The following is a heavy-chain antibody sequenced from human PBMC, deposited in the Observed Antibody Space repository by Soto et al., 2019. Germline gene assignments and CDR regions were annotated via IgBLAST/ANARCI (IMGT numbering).Heavy chain of an antibody. CDR2: HNGYNGQT. CDR3: AGPHDRADLGT. J-gene: IGHJ5*02. V-gene: IGHV1-3*01. CDR1: ENTFSTYL. D-gene: IGHD1-1*01. Sequence: GASVKVSCKASENTFSTYLVHWVRQVHGQGLVWMGWHNGYNGQTEYSQKFQGRVTITRDTSAKTAYLELRSLTSEDTAVYYCAGPHDRADLGTWGQVTLVTVSS.